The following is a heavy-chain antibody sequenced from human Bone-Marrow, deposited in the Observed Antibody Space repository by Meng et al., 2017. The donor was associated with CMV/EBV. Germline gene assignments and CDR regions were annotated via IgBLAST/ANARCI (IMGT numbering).Heavy chain of an antibody. CDR3: ARAEYYYDFWSGYYNYYYGMAV. J-gene: IGHJ6*02. D-gene: IGHD3-3*01. CDR2: MNPNSGNT. Sequence: ASVKVSCKASGYTFTSYDINWVRQATGQGLEWMGWMNPNSGNTGYAQKFQGRVTMTRNTSISTAYMELSSLRSEDTAVYYCARAEYYYDFWSGYYNYYYGMAVWGQGNTVPVSS. V-gene: IGHV1-8*01. CDR1: GYTFTSYD.